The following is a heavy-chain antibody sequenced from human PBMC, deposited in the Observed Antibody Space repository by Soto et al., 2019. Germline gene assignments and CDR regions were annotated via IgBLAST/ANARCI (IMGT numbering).Heavy chain of an antibody. CDR3: ARGGAYSYESWFDP. V-gene: IGHV3-74*01. J-gene: IGHJ5*02. Sequence: GGSLRLSCEASGFTFSSYWMHWVRQAPGKGLVWVSCINSDGSSTSYADSVKGRFTISRDNAKNTLYVQMNSLRAEDTAVYYCARGGAYSYESWFDPWGKGTLVTVSS. D-gene: IGHD5-18*01. CDR2: INSDGSST. CDR1: GFTFSSYW.